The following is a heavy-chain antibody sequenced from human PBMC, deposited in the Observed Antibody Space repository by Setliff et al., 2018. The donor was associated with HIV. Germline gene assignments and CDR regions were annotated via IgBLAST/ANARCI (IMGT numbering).Heavy chain of an antibody. CDR1: GGSINNHH. CDR2: IYTSGGV. Sequence: LSLTCTVSGGSINNHHWYWIRQPPGQGLEWIGRIYTSGGVTYNPSLESRVTISVDTSKNQFSLKLSSVTAADTAVYYCARSRLLRFLEWFPPYYYYYGMDVWGQGTTVTVSS. D-gene: IGHD3-3*01. J-gene: IGHJ6*02. CDR3: ARSRLLRFLEWFPPYYYYYGMDV. V-gene: IGHV4-4*07.